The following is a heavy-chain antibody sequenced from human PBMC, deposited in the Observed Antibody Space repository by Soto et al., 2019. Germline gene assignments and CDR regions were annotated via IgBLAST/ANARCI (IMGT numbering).Heavy chain of an antibody. CDR2: GYYSGST. Sequence: PSETLSLTCTVPGTSMSGHDWSWIRRPPGKGLEWIGYGYYSGSTLYNPSLKSRVTISLDTSKNHFSLRLNSVTSADTAVYYCARGVYLSLVRTGWFDPWGQGTLVTVSS. CDR3: ARGVYLSLVRTGWFDP. V-gene: IGHV4-59*11. D-gene: IGHD3-10*01. CDR1: GTSMSGHD. J-gene: IGHJ5*02.